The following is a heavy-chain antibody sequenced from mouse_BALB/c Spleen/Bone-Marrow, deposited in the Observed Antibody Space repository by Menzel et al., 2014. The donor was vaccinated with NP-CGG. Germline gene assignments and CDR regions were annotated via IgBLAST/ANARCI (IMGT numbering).Heavy chain of an antibody. V-gene: IGHV4-1*02. J-gene: IGHJ1*01. Sequence: EVQLQQSGGGLVQPGGSLKLSCAASGFDFSRYWMSWVRQAPGKGLEWIGEINPDSSTINYTPSLKDKFVISRDNAKNTLYLQMSKVRSEDTALYYCAGLNYYGNLFVWGAGTTVTVSS. CDR3: AGLNYYGNLFV. CDR2: INPDSSTI. CDR1: GFDFSRYW. D-gene: IGHD1-1*01.